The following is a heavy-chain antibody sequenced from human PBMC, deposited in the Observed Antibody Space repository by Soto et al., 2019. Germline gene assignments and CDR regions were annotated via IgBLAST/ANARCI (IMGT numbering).Heavy chain of an antibody. D-gene: IGHD1-26*01. Sequence: SETLSLTYTVSDDPITRYYCMSIRPPAGKGLESIGYLYYGRSANYNPSHENRVTLSVDTSTNRCSLTLSSMFASDTAVYYCAGVNGSYYYGVDDWGQETTGTFAS. CDR3: AGVNGSYYYGVDD. CDR1: DDPITRYY. CDR2: LYYGRSA. V-gene: IGHV4-59*12. J-gene: IGHJ6*02.